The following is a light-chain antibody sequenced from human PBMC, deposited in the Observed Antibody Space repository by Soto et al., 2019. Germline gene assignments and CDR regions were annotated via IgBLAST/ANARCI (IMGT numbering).Light chain of an antibody. CDR2: GAS. CDR1: QSVTSN. J-gene: IGKJ5*01. Sequence: DIVLTQSPGSLSVSPGERATLSCRASQSVTSNLAWYQQKPGQAPRLLIYGASTRATGVPARFSGSGSGTDFTLTISSLEPEDFAVYYCQQRSNWPPSITFGQATRLE. V-gene: IGKV3-11*01. CDR3: QQRSNWPPSIT.